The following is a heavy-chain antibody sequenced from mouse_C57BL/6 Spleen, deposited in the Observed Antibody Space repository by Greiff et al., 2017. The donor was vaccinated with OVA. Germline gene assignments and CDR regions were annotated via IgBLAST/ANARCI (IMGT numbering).Heavy chain of an antibody. V-gene: IGHV1-52*01. Sequence: VQLQQPGAELVRPGSSVKLSCKASGYTFTSYWMHWVKQRPIQGLEWIGNIDPSDSETHSNQKFKDKATLTVDKSSSTAYMQLSSLTSEDSAVYYCARDDYDGFAYWGKGTLVTVSA. D-gene: IGHD2-4*01. J-gene: IGHJ3*01. CDR3: ARDDYDGFAY. CDR1: GYTFTSYW. CDR2: IDPSDSET.